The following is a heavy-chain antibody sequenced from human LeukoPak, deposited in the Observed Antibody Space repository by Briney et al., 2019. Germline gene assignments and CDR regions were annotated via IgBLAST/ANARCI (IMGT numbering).Heavy chain of an antibody. D-gene: IGHD5-12*01. CDR3: ARGIDSGYDYFDY. CDR2: INWNSGSR. V-gene: IGHV3-20*04. J-gene: IGHJ4*02. CDR1: GFTFDNYG. Sequence: GGSLRLSCAASGFTFDNYGMSWVGQAPGKWLEWVSGINWNSGSRGYGDSVKGRFTISRDNAKNSLYLRMNSLRAEDTALYYCARGIDSGYDYFDYWGQGTLVTVSS.